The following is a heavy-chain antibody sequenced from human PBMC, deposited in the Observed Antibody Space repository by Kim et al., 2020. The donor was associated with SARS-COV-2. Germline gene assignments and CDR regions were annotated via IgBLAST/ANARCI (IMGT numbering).Heavy chain of an antibody. CDR3: ARGGECRVGATCLDY. V-gene: IGHV3-23*01. J-gene: IGHJ4*02. Sequence: GGSLRLSCEASGFTFSTYAMSWVRQAPGKGLEWVSAIDGSGGSTYYPDSVKGRFTISRDNSKNTLYLQMNSLRAEDTARYYCARGGECRVGATCLDYWGQGTLVTVSS. D-gene: IGHD1-26*01. CDR2: IDGSGGST. CDR1: GFTFSTYA.